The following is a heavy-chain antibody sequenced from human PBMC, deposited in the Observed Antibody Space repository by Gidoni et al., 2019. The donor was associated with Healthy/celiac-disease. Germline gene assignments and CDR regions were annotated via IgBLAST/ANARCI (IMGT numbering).Heavy chain of an antibody. J-gene: IGHJ4*02. Sequence: QVQLQESGPGLVKPSQTLSLTCTVSGGSISSGSYYWSWIRQPAGKGLEWIGRIYTSGSTNYNPSLKSRVTISVDTSKNQFSLKLSSVTAADTAVYYCARDGGRDGYNFDYWGQGTLVTVSS. CDR3: ARDGGRDGYNFDY. CDR2: IYTSGST. V-gene: IGHV4-61*02. D-gene: IGHD5-12*01. CDR1: GGSISSGSYY.